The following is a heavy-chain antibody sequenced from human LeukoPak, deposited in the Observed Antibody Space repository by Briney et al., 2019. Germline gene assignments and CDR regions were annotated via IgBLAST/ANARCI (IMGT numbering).Heavy chain of an antibody. J-gene: IGHJ5*02. V-gene: IGHV4-39*01. CDR2: IYYSGST. CDR1: GGSISSSSYY. CDR3: ARVFSLGYCSSTSCYEVSWFDP. D-gene: IGHD2-2*01. Sequence: SETLSLTCTVSGGSISSSSYYWGWIRQPPGKGLEWIGSIYYSGSTYYNPSLKSRVTISVDTSKNQFSLKLSSVTAADTAVYYCARVFSLGYCSSTSCYEVSWFDPWGQGTLVTVSS.